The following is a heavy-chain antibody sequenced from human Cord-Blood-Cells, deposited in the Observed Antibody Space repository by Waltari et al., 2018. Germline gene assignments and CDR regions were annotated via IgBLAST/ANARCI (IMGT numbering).Heavy chain of an antibody. D-gene: IGHD1-26*01. Sequence: QVQLVQSGAEVKKPGASVKVSCKASGYTFTGYYMPWVRPAPGQGLEWMGWINPNSGGTNYAQKFQGRVTMTRDTSISTAYMELSRLRSDDTAVYYCARELGGATTRYFQHWGQGTLVTVSS. CDR2: INPNSGGT. CDR3: ARELGGATTRYFQH. J-gene: IGHJ1*01. V-gene: IGHV1-2*02. CDR1: GYTFTGYY.